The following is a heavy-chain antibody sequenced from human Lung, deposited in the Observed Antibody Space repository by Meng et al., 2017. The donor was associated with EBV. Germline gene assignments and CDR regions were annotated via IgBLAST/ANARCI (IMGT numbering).Heavy chain of an antibody. V-gene: IGHV4-4*07. CDR3: ARDLHHTKQRYSSSWFFDY. J-gene: IGHJ4*02. CDR2: IYTSGST. CDR1: GGSISSCY. Sequence: GSVPGRVSPPQTLSPTCTVSGGSISSCYWSWIRQPAGKGLEWIGRIYTSGSTNYNPSLKSRVTMSVDTSKNQFSLKLSSVTAADTAVYYCARDLHHTKQRYSSSWFFDYWGQGTLVTVSS. D-gene: IGHD6-13*01.